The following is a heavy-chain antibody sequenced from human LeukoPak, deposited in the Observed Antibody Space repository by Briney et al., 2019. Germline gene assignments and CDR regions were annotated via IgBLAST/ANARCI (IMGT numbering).Heavy chain of an antibody. D-gene: IGHD6-13*01. CDR2: IKQDGSET. Sequence: GESLRLSCAASGLIFGSYWMSWVRQVPGKGLEWVANIKQDGSETYYVDSVEGRFTISRDNAKNSLFLQMNSLRADDTALYYCARGVTSAWYLRYYFEYWGQGILVTVSS. CDR1: GLIFGSYW. J-gene: IGHJ4*02. CDR3: ARGVTSAWYLRYYFEY. V-gene: IGHV3-7*03.